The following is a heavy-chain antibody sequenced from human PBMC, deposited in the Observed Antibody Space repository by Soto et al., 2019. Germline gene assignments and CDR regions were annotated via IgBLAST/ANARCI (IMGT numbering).Heavy chain of an antibody. D-gene: IGHD3-16*01. CDR3: GRGVGFTFGGVGGYYYGMDV. CDR1: GGSISSSNW. J-gene: IGHJ6*04. Sequence: PSETLSLTCAVSGGSISSSNWWSWVRQPPGKGLEWIGEIYHSGSTNYNPSLKSRVTISVDTSKNQFSLKLSSVTAADTAVYYCGRGVGFTFGGVGGYYYGMDVWGKGTRVTVS. CDR2: IYHSGST. V-gene: IGHV4-4*02.